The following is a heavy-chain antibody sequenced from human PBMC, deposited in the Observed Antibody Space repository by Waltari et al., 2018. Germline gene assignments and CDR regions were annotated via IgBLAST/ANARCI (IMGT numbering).Heavy chain of an antibody. Sequence: QVQLVQSGAEVRKPGASVKVSCKASGNIVTGIYINWVRQAPGQGFEWMGRINPHSGDPNYAPTFRRRITMTSDTAITTAYIELSSLTSDDTAVYYCARGSSRVDFWGQGTLVTVSS. J-gene: IGHJ4*02. V-gene: IGHV1-2*06. CDR1: GNIVTGIY. CDR2: INPHSGDP. D-gene: IGHD2-2*01. CDR3: ARGSSRVDF.